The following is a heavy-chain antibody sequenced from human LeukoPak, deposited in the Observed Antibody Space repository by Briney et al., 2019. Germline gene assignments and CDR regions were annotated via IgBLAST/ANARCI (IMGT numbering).Heavy chain of an antibody. CDR2: IKQDGSEK. CDR1: GFSFSSYW. D-gene: IGHD1-26*01. Sequence: PGGSLRLSCAASGFSFSSYWMTWVRQAPGKGLEWVANIKQDGSEKYYVDSVKGRFTISRDNAKNSLYLQMNSLRAEDAAVYYCARVLDSGNYPRPLDYWGQGALVTVSS. CDR3: ARVLDSGNYPRPLDY. J-gene: IGHJ4*02. V-gene: IGHV3-7*01.